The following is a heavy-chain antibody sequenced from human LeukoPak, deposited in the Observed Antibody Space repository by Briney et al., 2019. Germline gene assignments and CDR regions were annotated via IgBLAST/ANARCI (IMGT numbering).Heavy chain of an antibody. CDR3: ARDSSIAAAGTGDIGY. V-gene: IGHV3-30*02. CDR1: GFTFSSYG. Sequence: AGGSLRLSCAASGFTFSSYGMHWVRLAPGKGLEWVTFIRYNGRDNYYTDSVKGRFTISRDSSKNTLYLQMNSLRAEDTAVYYCARDSSIAAAGTGDIGYWGQGTLVTVSS. D-gene: IGHD6-13*01. CDR2: IRYNGRDN. J-gene: IGHJ4*02.